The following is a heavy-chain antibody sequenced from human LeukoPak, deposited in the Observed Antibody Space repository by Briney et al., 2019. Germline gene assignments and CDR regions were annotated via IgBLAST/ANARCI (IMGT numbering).Heavy chain of an antibody. CDR1: GGSISSYY. CDR3: ARHSLDSGSFLLFDY. Sequence: PSETLSLTCTVSGGSISSYYWSWIRQPPGKGLEWIGYIYYSGSTNYNPSLKSRVTISVGTSKTQFSLKLTSVTAADTAVYYCARHSLDSGSFLLFDYWGQGTLVTVSS. J-gene: IGHJ4*02. D-gene: IGHD1-26*01. CDR2: IYYSGST. V-gene: IGHV4-59*08.